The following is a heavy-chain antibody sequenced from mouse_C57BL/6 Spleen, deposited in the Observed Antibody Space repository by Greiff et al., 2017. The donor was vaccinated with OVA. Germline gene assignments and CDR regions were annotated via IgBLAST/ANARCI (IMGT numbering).Heavy chain of an antibody. CDR2: IDPSDCYT. J-gene: IGHJ4*01. CDR3: ARWGGNEGYYAVDY. Sequence: QVQLQQPGAELVKPGASVKLSCKASGYTFTSYWMQWVKQRPGQGLEWIGEIDPSDCYTNYNQKFKGKATLTVDTSSSTAYMQLSSLTSEDSAVYYFARWGGNEGYYAVDYWGQGTTVTVSS. V-gene: IGHV1-50*01. CDR1: GYTFTSYW.